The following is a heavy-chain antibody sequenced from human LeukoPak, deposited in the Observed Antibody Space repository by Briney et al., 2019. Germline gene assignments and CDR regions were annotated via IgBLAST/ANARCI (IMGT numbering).Heavy chain of an antibody. D-gene: IGHD2-21*02. CDR1: GFTFSSYW. J-gene: IGHJ4*02. CDR3: ARLHCGGDRYSSH. CDR2: ISSDGSSR. V-gene: IGHV3-74*01. Sequence: GGSLRLSCAASGFTFSSYWMHWVRQAPGKGLVWVSRISSDGSSRIYADSVKGRFTISRDNAKNTLYLQMNSLRAEDTAVYYCARLHCGGDRYSSHWGQGTLVTVSS.